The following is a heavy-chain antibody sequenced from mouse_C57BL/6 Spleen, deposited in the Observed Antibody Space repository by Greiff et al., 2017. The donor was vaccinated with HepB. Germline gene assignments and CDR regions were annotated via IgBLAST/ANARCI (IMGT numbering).Heavy chain of an antibody. CDR3: TSGATENYYTMDY. CDR1: GYTFTDYE. D-gene: IGHD1-1*01. V-gene: IGHV1-15*01. J-gene: IGHJ4*01. CDR2: IDPETGGT. Sequence: VKLQESGAELVRPGASVTLSCKASGYTFTDYEMHWVKQTPVHGLEWIGAIDPETGGTAYNQKFKGKAILTADKSSSTAYMELRSLTSEDSDVYYCTSGATENYYTMDYWGQGTSVTVSS.